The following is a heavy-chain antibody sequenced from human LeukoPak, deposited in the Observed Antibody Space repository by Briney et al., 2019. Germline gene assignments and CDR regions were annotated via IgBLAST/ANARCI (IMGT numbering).Heavy chain of an antibody. D-gene: IGHD6-13*01. V-gene: IGHV4-59*12. CDR3: ARDRAAGLNKYFQH. J-gene: IGHJ1*01. Sequence: PSETLSLTCTVSGGSISSYYWSWIRQPPGKGLEWIGYIYYSGSTNYNPSLKSRVTISVDTSKNQFSLKLTSVTAADTAVYYCARDRAAGLNKYFQHWGQGTLVTVSS. CDR2: IYYSGST. CDR1: GGSISSYY.